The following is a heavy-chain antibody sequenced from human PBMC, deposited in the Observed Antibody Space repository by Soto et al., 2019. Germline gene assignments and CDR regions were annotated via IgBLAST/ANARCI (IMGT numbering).Heavy chain of an antibody. CDR2: IYDTWTT. CDR1: GGSMSANDYY. D-gene: IGHD3-10*02. J-gene: IGHJ3*02. V-gene: IGHV4-30-4*01. CDR3: ARGIVRGGFDI. Sequence: QVQLQAAGPGLVRPSQTLFLTCTVAGGSMSANDYYWRWLRQSPGQGLQWIGYIYDTWTTSYSPSLKSRVTMSADTSRNQFSLKLTSVTAADTALYFCARGIVRGGFDIWGQGTVVTVSS.